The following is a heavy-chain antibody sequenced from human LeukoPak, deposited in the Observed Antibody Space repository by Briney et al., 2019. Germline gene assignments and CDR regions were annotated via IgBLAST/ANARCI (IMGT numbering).Heavy chain of an antibody. CDR3: ARRRRITIFGVEPNDY. CDR2: INHSGST. CDR1: GGSFSGYY. D-gene: IGHD3-3*01. Sequence: SETLSLTFAVYGGSFSGYYWSWIRQPPGKGLEWIGEINHSGSTNYNPSLKSRVTISVDTSKNQFSLKLSSVTAADTAVYYCARRRRITIFGVEPNDYWGQGTLVTVSS. J-gene: IGHJ4*02. V-gene: IGHV4-34*01.